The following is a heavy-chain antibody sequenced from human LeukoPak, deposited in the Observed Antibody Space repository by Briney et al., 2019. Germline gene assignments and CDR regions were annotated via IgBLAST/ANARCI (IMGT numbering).Heavy chain of an antibody. CDR1: GGTFSSYA. CDR3: ARALIVVVITAWMDY. Sequence: SVKVSCKASGGTFSSYAISWVRQAPGQGLEWMGGIIPIFGTANYAQKFQGRVTITADESTSTAYMELSSLRSEDTAVYYCARALIVVVITAWMDYWGQGPLVTVSS. D-gene: IGHD3-22*01. J-gene: IGHJ4*02. CDR2: IIPIFGTA. V-gene: IGHV1-69*13.